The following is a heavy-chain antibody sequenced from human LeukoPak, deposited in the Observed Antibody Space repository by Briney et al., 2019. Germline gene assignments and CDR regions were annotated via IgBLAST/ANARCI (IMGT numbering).Heavy chain of an antibody. D-gene: IGHD1-1*01. CDR3: ARPGPDNGRYMDV. Sequence: SETLSLTCTVSGGSISTYYWYWIRQPPGKGLEWIGYIYYSGRTNFNPSLKSRVTMSVDTSKNQFSLKLSSVTAADTAVYYCARPGPDNGRYMDVWGKGTTVTVSS. V-gene: IGHV4-59*08. CDR1: GGSISTYY. CDR2: IYYSGRT. J-gene: IGHJ6*03.